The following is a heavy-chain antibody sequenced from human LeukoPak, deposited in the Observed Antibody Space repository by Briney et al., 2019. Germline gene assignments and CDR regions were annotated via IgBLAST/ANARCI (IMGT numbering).Heavy chain of an antibody. CDR2: INPNRGGT. Sequence: ASVKVSCKASGYTFTGYYMHWVRQAPGQGIEWMGWINPNRGGTNYAQRFLGRVTMTRDTSISAAYMELSRLRSDDTAVYYCARGYSSGWYPGHWGQGTLVTVSS. CDR1: GYTFTGYY. CDR3: ARGYSSGWYPGH. V-gene: IGHV1-2*02. J-gene: IGHJ4*02. D-gene: IGHD6-19*01.